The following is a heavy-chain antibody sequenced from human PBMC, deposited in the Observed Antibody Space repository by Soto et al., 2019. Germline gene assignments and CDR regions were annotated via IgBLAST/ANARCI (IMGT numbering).Heavy chain of an antibody. CDR1: GFTFSSFA. CDR3: AKNLPAAIAGDS. D-gene: IGHD2-2*01. J-gene: IGHJ4*02. Sequence: EVQLLESGGGLVQPGGSLRLSCAASGFTFSSFAMTWVRQAPGKGLEWVSGISSSGSSAYYADSVQGRFTISRDNSKNTLYLQMKSLRAEDTAVYYCAKNLPAAIAGDSWGQGTLVTVSS. CDR2: ISSSGSSA. V-gene: IGHV3-23*01.